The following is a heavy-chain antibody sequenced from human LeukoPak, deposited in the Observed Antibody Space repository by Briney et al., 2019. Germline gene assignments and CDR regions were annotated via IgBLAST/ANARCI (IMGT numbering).Heavy chain of an antibody. V-gene: IGHV4-34*01. D-gene: IGHD1-26*01. CDR1: GGSFSGYY. J-gene: IGHJ6*02. Sequence: PSETLSLTCAVYGGSFSGYYWSWIRQPPGKGLEWIGEINHSGGTNYNPSLKSRVTISVDTSKNQFSLKLSSVTAADTAVYYCARVWVYYYGMDVWGQGTTVTVSS. CDR3: ARVWVYYYGMDV. CDR2: INHSGGT.